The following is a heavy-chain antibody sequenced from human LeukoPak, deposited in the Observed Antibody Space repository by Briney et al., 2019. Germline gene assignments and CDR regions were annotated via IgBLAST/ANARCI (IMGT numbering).Heavy chain of an antibody. D-gene: IGHD5-18*01. CDR1: GYSFTSYW. CDR2: IYPGDSDT. V-gene: IGHV5-51*01. CDR3: ARGVDTAMVTFDY. J-gene: IGHJ4*02. Sequence: GESLKISCKGSGYSFTSYWIGWVRQMPGKGLEWMGIIYPGDSDTRYSPSFQGQVTISADKSISTVYLQWSSLKASDTAMYYCARGVDTAMVTFDYWGQGTLVTVSS.